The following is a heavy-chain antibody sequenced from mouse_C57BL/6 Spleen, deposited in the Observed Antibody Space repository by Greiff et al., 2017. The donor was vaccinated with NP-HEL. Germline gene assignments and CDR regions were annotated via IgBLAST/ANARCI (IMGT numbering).Heavy chain of an antibody. CDR2: FYPGSGSI. CDR1: GYTFTEYT. CDR3: ARHETHYYGSSYGWFAY. Sequence: VQRVESGAELVKPGASVKLSCKASGYTFTEYTIHWVKQRSGQGLEWIGWFYPGSGSIKYNEKFKDKATLTADKSSSTVYMELSRLTSEDSAVYFCARHETHYYGSSYGWFAYWGQGTLVTVSA. V-gene: IGHV1-62-2*01. J-gene: IGHJ3*01. D-gene: IGHD1-1*01.